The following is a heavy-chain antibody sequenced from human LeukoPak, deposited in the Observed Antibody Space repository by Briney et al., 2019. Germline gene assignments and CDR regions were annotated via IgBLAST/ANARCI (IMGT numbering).Heavy chain of an antibody. Sequence: GSLRLSCANSAFTPSSYWMQRVRQAPGKGLVWVSVIYTDGSSTTYADSVKGRFTISRDNARNTLYLQMNSLRAEDTAIYYCARGLLGIDYWGQGTLVTVSS. D-gene: IGHD2-21*02. CDR3: ARGLLGIDY. J-gene: IGHJ4*02. CDR2: IYTDGSST. CDR1: AFTPSSYW. V-gene: IGHV3-74*01.